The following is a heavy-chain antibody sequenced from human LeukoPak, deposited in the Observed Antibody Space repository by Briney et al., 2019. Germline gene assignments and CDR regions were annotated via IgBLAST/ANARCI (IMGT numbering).Heavy chain of an antibody. J-gene: IGHJ4*02. CDR1: GGSISSYY. D-gene: IGHD3-22*01. Sequence: SETLSLTCTVSGGSISSYYWSWIRQPPGKGLEWIGYIYYSGSTNYTPSLKSRVTISVDTSKNQFSLKLSSVTAADTAVYYCARKNYYDSSGYYYVGSNDYWGQGTLVTVSS. CDR2: IYYSGST. CDR3: ARKNYYDSSGYYYVGSNDY. V-gene: IGHV4-59*12.